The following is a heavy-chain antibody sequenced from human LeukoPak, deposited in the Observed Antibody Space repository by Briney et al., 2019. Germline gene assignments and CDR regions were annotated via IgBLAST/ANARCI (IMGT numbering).Heavy chain of an antibody. J-gene: IGHJ4*02. D-gene: IGHD3-22*01. V-gene: IGHV3-23*01. Sequence: GGSLRLSCAASGFTFSSYAITWARQAPGKGLEWVSSISGSSASTYYADSVKGRFTISRDSSKNTLYLQMNSLRAEDTAVYYCASIMIVVVRVFDYWGQGTLVTVSS. CDR1: GFTFSSYA. CDR2: ISGSSAST. CDR3: ASIMIVVVRVFDY.